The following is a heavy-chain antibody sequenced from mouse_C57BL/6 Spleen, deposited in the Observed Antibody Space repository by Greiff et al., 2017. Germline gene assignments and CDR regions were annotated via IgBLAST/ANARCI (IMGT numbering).Heavy chain of an antibody. V-gene: IGHV1-69*01. Sequence: VQLQQPGAELVMPGASVKLSCKASGYTFTSYWMHWVKQRPGQGLEWIGEIDPSDSYTNYNQKFKGKSTLTVDKSSSTAYMQLSSLTSEDSAVYYCARLYYDYDWYFDVWGTGTTVTVSS. CDR1: GYTFTSYW. CDR2: IDPSDSYT. D-gene: IGHD2-4*01. J-gene: IGHJ1*03. CDR3: ARLYYDYDWYFDV.